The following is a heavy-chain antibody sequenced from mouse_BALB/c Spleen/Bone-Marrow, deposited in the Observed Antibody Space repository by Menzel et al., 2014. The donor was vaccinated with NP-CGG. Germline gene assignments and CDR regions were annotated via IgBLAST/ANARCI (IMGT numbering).Heavy chain of an antibody. J-gene: IGHJ4*01. Sequence: EVQRVESGGGLVKPGGSLKLSCAASGFTLSSYAMSWVRQTPEKRLEWVASFSSGGNIYYPDSVKGRFTISRDNVRNILYLQMSSLRSEDTAMYYCARGGLVRGYGMDYWGQGTSVTVSS. D-gene: IGHD1-1*01. CDR1: GFTLSSYA. CDR2: FSSGGNI. CDR3: ARGGLVRGYGMDY. V-gene: IGHV5-6-5*01.